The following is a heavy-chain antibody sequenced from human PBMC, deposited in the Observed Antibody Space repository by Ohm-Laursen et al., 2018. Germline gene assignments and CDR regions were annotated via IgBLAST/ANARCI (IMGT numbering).Heavy chain of an antibody. CDR2: ISSSGSNI. D-gene: IGHD6-13*01. CDR3: SRYKQPRDYYGMDV. J-gene: IGHJ6*02. Sequence: SLRLSCAASGFTFSDYYMSWIRQAPGKGLEWVSYISSSGSNIYYADSVKGRCTISRDNAKNSLYLQMNSLRAEDTAVYYCSRYKQPRDYYGMDVWGQGTTVTVSS. V-gene: IGHV3-11*01. CDR1: GFTFSDYY.